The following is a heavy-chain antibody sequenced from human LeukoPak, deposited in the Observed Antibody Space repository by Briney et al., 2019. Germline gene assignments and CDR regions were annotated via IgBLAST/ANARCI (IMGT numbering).Heavy chain of an antibody. CDR3: VRDPDALDY. CDR2: IRSSGDMI. V-gene: IGHV3-48*02. J-gene: IGHJ4*02. CDR1: GFTFRSYS. Sequence: GGSLRLSCATSGFTFRSYSMNWVRQAPGKGLEWVSYIRSSGDMIYYADSVKGRFTISRDNAKKSVYLQMNSLRDEDTAVYYCVRDPDALDYWGQGTQVTVSS.